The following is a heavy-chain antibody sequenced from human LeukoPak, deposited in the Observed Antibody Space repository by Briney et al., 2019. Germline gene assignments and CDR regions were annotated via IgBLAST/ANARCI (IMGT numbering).Heavy chain of an antibody. CDR2: MNPNSGNT. J-gene: IGHJ5*02. V-gene: IGHV1-8*01. D-gene: IGHD6-13*01. CDR3: ARGLAAAGTRDR. CDR1: GYTFTSYD. Sequence: GASVKVSCKASGYTFTSYDINWVRQATGQGLEWMGWMNPNSGNTGYAQKFQGRVTMTRNTSISTAYMELSSLRSEDTAVYYCARGLAAAGTRDRRGQGTLVTVSS.